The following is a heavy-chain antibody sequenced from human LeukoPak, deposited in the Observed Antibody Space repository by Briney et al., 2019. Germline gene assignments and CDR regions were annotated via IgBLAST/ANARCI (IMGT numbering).Heavy chain of an antibody. V-gene: IGHV3-23*01. J-gene: IGHJ4*02. Sequence: GGSLRLSCAASGFIFSSYAMSWVRQAPGKGLEWVSSVSGGGGSTYYADSVRGRFTISRDNSKSTLFLQMNSLRAKDTAVYYCAKSSYYDSSGYYREYYFDYWGQGTLVTVSS. CDR3: AKSSYYDSSGYYREYYFDY. CDR1: GFIFSSYA. CDR2: VSGGGGST. D-gene: IGHD3-22*01.